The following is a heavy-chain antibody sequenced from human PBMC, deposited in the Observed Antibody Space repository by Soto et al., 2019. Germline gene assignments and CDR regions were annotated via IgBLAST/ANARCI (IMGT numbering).Heavy chain of an antibody. CDR2: ISAYNGNT. CDR3: AREIAAAGDNWFDP. V-gene: IGHV1-18*01. CDR1: GYTFTSYG. J-gene: IGHJ5*02. D-gene: IGHD6-13*01. Sequence: ASVKVSCKASGYTFTSYGISWVRQAPGQGLEWMGWISAYNGNTNYAQKLQGRVTMTTDTSTSTAYMELRSLRSDDTAVYYCAREIAAAGDNWFDPWGQGTLVTVSS.